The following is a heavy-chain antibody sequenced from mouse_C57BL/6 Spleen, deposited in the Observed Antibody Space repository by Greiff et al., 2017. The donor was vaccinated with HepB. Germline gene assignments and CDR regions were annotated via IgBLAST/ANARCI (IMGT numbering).Heavy chain of an antibody. Sequence: QVQLKQSGAELVKPGASVKISCKASGYAFSSYWMNWVKQRPGKGLEWIGQIYPGDGDTNYNGKFKGKATLTADKSSSTAYMQLSSLTSEDSAVYFCARSGGGSPYYCDYWGQGTTLTVSS. CDR1: GYAFSSYW. CDR2: IYPGDGDT. CDR3: ARSGGGSPYYCDY. D-gene: IGHD1-1*02. V-gene: IGHV1-80*01. J-gene: IGHJ2*01.